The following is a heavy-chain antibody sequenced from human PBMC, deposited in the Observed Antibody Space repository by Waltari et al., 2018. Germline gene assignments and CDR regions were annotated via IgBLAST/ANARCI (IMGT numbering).Heavy chain of an antibody. CDR3: ARVIAARGGAFDY. CDR2: INPNSGGT. V-gene: IGHV1-2*02. Sequence: QVQLVQSGAEVKKPGASVKVSCKASGYTFTGYYMHWVRKAPGQGLEWMGSINPNSGGTHYAQQLQGRFTMPRDTSISTDDMELSRLRSDDTAVYYCARVIAARGGAFDYWGQGPLVTVSS. CDR1: GYTFTGYY. D-gene: IGHD6-6*01. J-gene: IGHJ4*02.